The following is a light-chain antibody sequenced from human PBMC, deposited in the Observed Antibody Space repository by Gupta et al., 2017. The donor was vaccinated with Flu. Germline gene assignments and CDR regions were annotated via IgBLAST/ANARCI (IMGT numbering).Light chain of an antibody. V-gene: IGKV1-39*01. Sequence: DIQMTQFRSSLSASLGDRVTITCRASPSISIYLNWYQQKPGKAPKLLIYAASSLQSEVPARFSGSGSGTEFTLTISSLQPEDFATYYCQQRYRTPSTFGHGTKVDIK. J-gene: IGKJ3*01. CDR3: QQRYRTPST. CDR2: AAS. CDR1: PSISIY.